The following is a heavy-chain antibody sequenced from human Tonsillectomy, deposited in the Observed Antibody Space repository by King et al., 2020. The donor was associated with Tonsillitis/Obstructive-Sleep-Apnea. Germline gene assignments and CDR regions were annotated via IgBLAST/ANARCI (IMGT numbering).Heavy chain of an antibody. CDR2: ISGDGKTT. V-gene: IGHV3-43*02. Sequence: DAQLVQSGGGVVHPGGSLRLSCAASGFTFDDYTMHWVRQVPGKGLEWVSLISGDGKTTSHVDPVKGRFTISRDNSKNSLYLQMNSLRPEDTALYYCAKIGHNGRYLRGAFDIWGQGTMVTVSS. J-gene: IGHJ3*02. CDR3: AKIGHNGRYLRGAFDI. CDR1: GFTFDDYT. D-gene: IGHD1-26*01.